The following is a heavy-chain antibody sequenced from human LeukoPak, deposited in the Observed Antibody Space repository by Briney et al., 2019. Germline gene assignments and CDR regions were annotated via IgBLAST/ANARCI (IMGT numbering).Heavy chain of an antibody. CDR3: ARRPTYFGWRPSEFPSYFDF. V-gene: IGHV4-39*07. Sequence: SETLSLTCTVSGGSISSSSYYWGWIRQPPGKGLEWIGSIYYSGNTYYNPSLKSRVSISVDTSKNQFSLRLTSVTAADTAVYYCARRPTYFGWRPSEFPSYFDFWGQGTLVTVSS. CDR2: IYYSGNT. J-gene: IGHJ4*02. D-gene: IGHD3-9*01. CDR1: GGSISSSSYY.